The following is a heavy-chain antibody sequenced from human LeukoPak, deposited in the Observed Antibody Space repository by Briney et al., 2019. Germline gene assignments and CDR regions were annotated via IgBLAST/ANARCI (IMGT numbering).Heavy chain of an antibody. J-gene: IGHJ4*02. CDR2: ITTEVRDT. CDR1: GFAFSTCW. Sequence: PGGSLRLSCAASGFAFSTCWMHWVRQAPGKGLVWVSRITTEVRDTAYADSVKGRFTISRDDAKNTLYLQMNSLRAEDTAVYYCVRDYAVDRVAHWGQGTLVTVSS. V-gene: IGHV3-74*01. CDR3: VRDYAVDRVAH. D-gene: IGHD5-12*01.